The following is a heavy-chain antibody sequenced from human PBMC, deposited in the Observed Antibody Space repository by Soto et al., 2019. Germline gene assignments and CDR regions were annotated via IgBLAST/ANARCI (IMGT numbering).Heavy chain of an antibody. CDR2: IPQEGSDG. D-gene: IGHD2-21*02. Sequence: PGGSRRLSWEVSGFTLSMYSMPWVRQAPGKGLEWVAKIPQEGSDGHYVDAVKGRFTISRDNAKTSVYLQMNSLRAEDTAVYYCARDQLILPAHDFFYGSDVWGQGAKVTVSS. V-gene: IGHV3-7*03. CDR1: GFTLSMYS. J-gene: IGHJ6*02. CDR3: ARDQLILPAHDFFYGSDV.